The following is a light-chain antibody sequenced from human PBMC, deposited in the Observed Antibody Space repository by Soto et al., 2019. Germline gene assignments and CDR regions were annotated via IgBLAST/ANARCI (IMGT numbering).Light chain of an antibody. J-gene: IGLJ2*01. Sequence: QSALTQPPSASGSPGQSVTISCTGTSSDVGGYNYVSWYQQHPGKAPKLMIYEVSKRPSGVPDRFSGSKSGNTASLTVSGLQAEDEADYYCSSYAGSSSVVVGGGTKLTVL. CDR3: SSYAGSSSVV. CDR2: EVS. CDR1: SSDVGGYNY. V-gene: IGLV2-8*01.